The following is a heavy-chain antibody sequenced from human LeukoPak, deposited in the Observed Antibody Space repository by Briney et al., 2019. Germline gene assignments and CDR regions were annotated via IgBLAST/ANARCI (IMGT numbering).Heavy chain of an antibody. CDR2: INPSGGST. J-gene: IGHJ4*02. D-gene: IGHD6-13*01. CDR1: GYTFTSYY. Sequence: ASVEVSCKASGYTFTSYYMHWVRQAPGQGLEWMGIINPSGGSTSYAQKFQGRVTMTRDTSTSTVYMGLSSLRSEDTAVYYCGAAAGNGIDYWGQGTLVTVSS. V-gene: IGHV1-46*01. CDR3: GAAAGNGIDY.